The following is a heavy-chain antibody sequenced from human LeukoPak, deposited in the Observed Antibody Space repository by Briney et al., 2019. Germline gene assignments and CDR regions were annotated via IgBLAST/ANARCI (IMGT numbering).Heavy chain of an antibody. CDR1: GGTFSSYA. J-gene: IGHJ4*02. CDR2: IIPILGIA. CDR3: ARDRVGATTLYY. V-gene: IGHV1-69*04. D-gene: IGHD1-26*01. Sequence: SVKVSCKASGGTFSSYAISWVRQAPGQGLEWMGRIIPILGIANYAQKFQGRVTITADKSTSTAYMELSSLRSEDTAVYYCARDRVGATTLYYWGQGTLVTVSS.